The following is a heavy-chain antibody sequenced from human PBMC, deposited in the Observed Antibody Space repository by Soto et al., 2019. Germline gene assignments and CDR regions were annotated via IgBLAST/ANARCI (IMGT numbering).Heavy chain of an antibody. CDR2: IYYSGST. CDR3: ARGLATITAYYYGMDV. CDR1: GGSISSYY. D-gene: IGHD5-12*01. V-gene: IGHV4-59*01. Sequence: PSETLSLTCTVSGGSISSYYWSWIRQPPGKGLEWIGYIYYSGSTNYNPSLKSRVTIPVDTSKNQFSLKLSSVTAADTAVYYCARGLATITAYYYGMDVWGQGTTVTVSS. J-gene: IGHJ6*02.